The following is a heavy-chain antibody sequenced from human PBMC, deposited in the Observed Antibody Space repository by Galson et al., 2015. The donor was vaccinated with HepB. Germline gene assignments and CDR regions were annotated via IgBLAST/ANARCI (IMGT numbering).Heavy chain of an antibody. D-gene: IGHD6-13*01. CDR1: GDSVSSNSAA. J-gene: IGHJ5*02. CDR2: TYYRSKWYN. CDR3: ARDRGLGIAAAGPTGWFDP. Sequence: CAISGDSVSSNSAAWNWIRQSPSRGLEWLGRTYYRSKWYNDYAVSVKSRITINPDTSKNQFSLQLSSVTPEDTAVYYCARDRGLGIAAAGPTGWFDPWGQGTLVTVSS. V-gene: IGHV6-1*01.